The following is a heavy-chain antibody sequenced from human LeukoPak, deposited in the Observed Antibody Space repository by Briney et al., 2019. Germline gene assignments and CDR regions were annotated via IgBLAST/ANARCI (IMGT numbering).Heavy chain of an antibody. CDR2: IYYSGST. V-gene: IGHV4-31*03. CDR1: GGSISSGGYY. Sequence: SETLSLTCTVSGGSISSGGYYWSWIRQHPGKGLEWIGYIYYSGSTYYNPSLKSRVTISVDTSKNQFSLKLSSVTAADTAVYYCARAMVYAKGPFDDWGQGTLVTVSS. J-gene: IGHJ4*02. CDR3: ARAMVYAKGPFDD. D-gene: IGHD2-8*01.